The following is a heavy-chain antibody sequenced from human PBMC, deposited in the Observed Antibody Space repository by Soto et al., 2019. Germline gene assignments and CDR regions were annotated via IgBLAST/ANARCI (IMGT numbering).Heavy chain of an antibody. Sequence: SGPTLAHPTQTLMLTSTFSGFSLSSSGMGGGWIRHPPGKALEWLALIYWNDVICYSPYLTSGLSITNDTSKNQMVLTMTNMDPVDTGTYYCAQCDSSGHFIPYFDYWAQGTIVNVS. CDR1: GFSLSSSGMG. CDR2: IYWNDVI. D-gene: IGHD3-22*01. J-gene: IGHJ4*02. CDR3: AQCDSSGHFIPYFDY. V-gene: IGHV2-5*01.